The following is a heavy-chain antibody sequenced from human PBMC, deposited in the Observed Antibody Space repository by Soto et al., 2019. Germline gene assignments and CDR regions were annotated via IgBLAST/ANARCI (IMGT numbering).Heavy chain of an antibody. J-gene: IGHJ4*02. CDR1: GFTFSSYA. Sequence: GGSLRLSCAASGFTFSSYAMSWVRQAPGKGLEWVSVISGSGGSTYYADSVKGRFTISRDNSKNTLYLQMNSLRAEDTAVYYCAKDKRGRAAAGPFDYWGQGTLVTVSS. D-gene: IGHD6-13*01. V-gene: IGHV3-23*01. CDR3: AKDKRGRAAAGPFDY. CDR2: ISGSGGST.